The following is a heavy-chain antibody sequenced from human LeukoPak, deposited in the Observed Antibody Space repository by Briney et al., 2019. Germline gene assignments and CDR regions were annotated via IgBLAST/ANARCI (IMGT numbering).Heavy chain of an antibody. D-gene: IGHD2-21*02. CDR3: ARDRIAYCGGDCYPGDP. V-gene: IGHV3-33*08. J-gene: IGHJ5*02. CDR1: GFTFADYA. Sequence: GGSLRLSCGASGFTFADYAMSWFRLAPGKGLEWVAVIWYDGSNKYYADSVKGRFTISRDNSKNTLYLRMNSLRAEDTAVYYCARDRIAYCGGDCYPGDPWGQGTLVTVSS. CDR2: IWYDGSNK.